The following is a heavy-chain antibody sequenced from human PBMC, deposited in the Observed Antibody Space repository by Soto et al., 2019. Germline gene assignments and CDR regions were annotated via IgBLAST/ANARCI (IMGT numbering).Heavy chain of an antibody. CDR2: INAGRGNA. CDR1: GYTSTNYG. CDR3: AGEVAATSAFDI. D-gene: IGHD2-15*01. Sequence: ASVKVSCKASGYTSTNYGMHWVRQAPGQRLEWMGWINAGRGNAKYAQKLQGRVTITRDTSTSTVYMELSSLRSEDTAVYYCAGEVAATSAFDIWGQGTMVTISS. J-gene: IGHJ3*02. V-gene: IGHV1-3*01.